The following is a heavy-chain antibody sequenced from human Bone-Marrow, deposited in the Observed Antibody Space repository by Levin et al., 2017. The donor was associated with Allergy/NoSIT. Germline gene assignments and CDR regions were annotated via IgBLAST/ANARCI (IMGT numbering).Heavy chain of an antibody. D-gene: IGHD3-9*01. V-gene: IGHV5-51*01. CDR1: GYTFSTYW. CDR2: IYPDDSDA. Sequence: NPGGSLRLSCRGFGYTFSTYWIGWVRQMPGKGLEWIGIIYPDDSDARYSPSFQGQVTMSADEYNNIAYLQWSSLKASDTAMYYCARHSTHYDYLSGSPGPFGMDVWGQGTTVTVS. CDR3: ARHSTHYDYLSGSPGPFGMDV. J-gene: IGHJ6*02.